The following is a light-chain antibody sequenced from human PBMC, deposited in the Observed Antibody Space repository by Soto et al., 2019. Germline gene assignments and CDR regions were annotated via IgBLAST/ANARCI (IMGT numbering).Light chain of an antibody. V-gene: IGKV2-24*01. CDR1: QSLVHSDGNTY. CDR3: MQGTQSYL. CDR2: KIS. J-gene: IGKJ2*01. Sequence: DIVLTQTPLSSPVTLGQPASISCRSSQSLVHSDGNTYFNWLQQRPVHPTRLLIYKISNRVPGVPDRFSGSGAGTDFTLKISRVEAEDVGDYYCMQGTQSYLFGKGNKLEIK.